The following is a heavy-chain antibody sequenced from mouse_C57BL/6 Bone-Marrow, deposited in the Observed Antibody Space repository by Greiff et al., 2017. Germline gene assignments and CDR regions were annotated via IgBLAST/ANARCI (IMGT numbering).Heavy chain of an antibody. Sequence: QVQLQQPGAELVMPGASVKLSCKASGYTFTSYWMHWVKQRPGQGLEWIGYINPSSGYTKYNQKFKDKATLTADKSSSTAYMQLSSLTSEDSAVYYCARRRKLGRGYAMDYWGQGTSVTVSS. CDR1: GYTFTSYW. CDR3: ARRRKLGRGYAMDY. CDR2: INPSSGYT. D-gene: IGHD4-1*01. J-gene: IGHJ4*01. V-gene: IGHV1-7*01.